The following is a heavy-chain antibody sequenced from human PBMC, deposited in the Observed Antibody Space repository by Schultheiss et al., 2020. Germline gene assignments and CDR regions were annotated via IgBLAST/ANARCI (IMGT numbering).Heavy chain of an antibody. CDR2: ISGGGRDT. V-gene: IGHV3-23*01. Sequence: GGSLRLSCAASGFTFSSYAMSWVRQAPGKGLEWVSAISGGGRDTYYADSVKGRFTISRDNSKNTLFLQMNSLRAEDTAVYFCAKDQGDYWGQGTLVTVSS. J-gene: IGHJ4*02. CDR1: GFTFSSYA. CDR3: AKDQGDY.